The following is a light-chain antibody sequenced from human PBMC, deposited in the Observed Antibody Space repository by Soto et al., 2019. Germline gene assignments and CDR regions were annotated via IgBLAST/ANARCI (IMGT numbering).Light chain of an antibody. J-gene: IGLJ2*01. V-gene: IGLV2-8*01. Sequence: QSALTQPPSASGSPGQSVTISCTGSSSDIGGYGYVSWYQHHPGKAPRLIIYEVNKRPSGVPDRFSGSKSGNTASLTVSGPQAEDEAEYYCNSNVGSSNLLFGGGTKLTVL. CDR2: EVN. CDR1: SSDIGGYGY. CDR3: NSNVGSSNLL.